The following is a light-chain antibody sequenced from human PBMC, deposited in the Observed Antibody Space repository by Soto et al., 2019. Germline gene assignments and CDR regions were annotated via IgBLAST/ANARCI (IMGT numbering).Light chain of an antibody. CDR2: AAS. CDR1: QGISSY. J-gene: IGKJ3*01. Sequence: AIRMTQSPSSLSASTGDRVTITCRASQGISSYLAWYQQKPGKAPKLLIYAASTLQSGVPSRCSGSGSGTAFTLTISCLQSEDFATYYCQQYYSYPGFTFGPGTKVDIK. CDR3: QQYYSYPGFT. V-gene: IGKV1-8*01.